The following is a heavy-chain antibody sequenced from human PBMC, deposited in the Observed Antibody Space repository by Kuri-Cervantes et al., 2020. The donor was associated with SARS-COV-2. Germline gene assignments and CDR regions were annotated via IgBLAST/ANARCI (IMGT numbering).Heavy chain of an antibody. D-gene: IGHD2-15*01. J-gene: IGHJ6*02. Sequence: ASVKVSCKASGYTFTGYYMHRVRQAPGKGLEWMGGFDPEDGETIYAQKFQGRVTMTEDTSTDTAYMELSSLRSKDTAVYYCATLEAFDVRLPYGMDVWGQGTTVTVSS. CDR2: FDPEDGET. CDR1: GYTFTGYY. V-gene: IGHV1-24*01. CDR3: ATLEAFDVRLPYGMDV.